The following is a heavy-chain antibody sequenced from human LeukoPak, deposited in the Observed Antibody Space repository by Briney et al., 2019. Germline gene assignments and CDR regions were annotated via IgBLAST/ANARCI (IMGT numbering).Heavy chain of an antibody. CDR1: GFTFDDYA. V-gene: IGHV3-43*02. CDR2: ISGDGGST. Sequence: PGGSLRLSCAASGFTFDDYAMHWVRQAPGKGLEWVSLISGDGGSTYYADSAKGRFTISRDNSKNSLYLQMNSLRTEDTALYYCAKDIVDTAMGRGGNWFDPWGQGTLVTVSS. J-gene: IGHJ5*02. CDR3: AKDIVDTAMGRGGNWFDP. D-gene: IGHD5-18*01.